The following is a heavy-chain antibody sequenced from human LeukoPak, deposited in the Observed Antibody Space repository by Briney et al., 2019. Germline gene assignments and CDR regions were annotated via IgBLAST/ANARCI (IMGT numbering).Heavy chain of an antibody. Sequence: ASVKVSCKASGYTFTGYYMHWVRQAPGQGLEWMGWINPNSGGTNYAQKFQGRVTMTRDTSISTAYMELSRLRSDDTTVYYCARVASLYSSGWYPAAEYFQHWGQGTLVTVSS. V-gene: IGHV1-2*02. CDR2: INPNSGGT. CDR3: ARVASLYSSGWYPAAEYFQH. J-gene: IGHJ1*01. D-gene: IGHD6-19*01. CDR1: GYTFTGYY.